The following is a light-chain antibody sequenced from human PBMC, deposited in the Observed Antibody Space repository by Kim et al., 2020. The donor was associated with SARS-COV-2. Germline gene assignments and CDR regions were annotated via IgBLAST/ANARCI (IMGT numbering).Light chain of an antibody. CDR3: QQYGSSPMYT. CDR2: GAS. J-gene: IGKJ2*01. Sequence: SPGVSAPLSCRASQSVSSSYLAWYQQKPGQAPRLLIYGASSRATGIPDRFSGSGSGTDFTLTISRLEPEDFAVYYCQQYGSSPMYTFGQGTKLEIK. V-gene: IGKV3-20*01. CDR1: QSVSSSY.